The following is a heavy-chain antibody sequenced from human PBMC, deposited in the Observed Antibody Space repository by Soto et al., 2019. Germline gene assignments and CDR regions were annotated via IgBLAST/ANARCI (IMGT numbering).Heavy chain of an antibody. CDR2: ISAYNGNT. D-gene: IGHD3-10*01. CDR1: GYTFTSYG. V-gene: IGHV1-18*04. CDR3: ARDSTYYYGSGSYPNGFDY. J-gene: IGHJ4*02. Sequence: ASVKVSCKASGYTFTSYGISWVRQAPGQGLEWMGWISAYNGNTNYAQKLQGRVTMTTDTSTSTAYTELRSLRSDDTAVYYCARDSTYYYGSGSYPNGFDYWGQGTLVTVS.